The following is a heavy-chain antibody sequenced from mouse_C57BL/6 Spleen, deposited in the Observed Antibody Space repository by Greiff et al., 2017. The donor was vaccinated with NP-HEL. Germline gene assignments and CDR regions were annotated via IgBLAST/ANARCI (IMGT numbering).Heavy chain of an antibody. J-gene: IGHJ2*01. Sequence: QVQLQQPGAELVKAGASVKMSCKASGYTFTSYWMHWVKQRLGQGLEWFAGTNPTNGRTSYNEKFKSKSTLTVDTSSSTAYMLLSGPTFEVSAVYYCARIKKIVATYFDYWGQGTTLTVSS. D-gene: IGHD1-1*01. V-gene: IGHV1S81*02. CDR1: GYTFTSYW. CDR2: TNPTNGRT. CDR3: ARIKKIVATYFDY.